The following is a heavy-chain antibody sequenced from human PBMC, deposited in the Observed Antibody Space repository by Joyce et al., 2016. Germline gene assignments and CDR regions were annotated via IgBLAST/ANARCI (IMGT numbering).Heavy chain of an antibody. CDR3: ANMGIRDY. D-gene: IGHD7-27*01. V-gene: IGHV4-4*02. Sequence: QVQLQESGPGLVKPSGTLSLTCAVSGDSINTSNRWTWVRQSPGKGLEWIGEISQSGSTNHTPSLKSRVSMSIDKSKNQFSLRLSAVTAADTAVYYCANMGIRDYWGQGTLVTVSS. CDR1: GDSINTSNR. J-gene: IGHJ4*02. CDR2: ISQSGST.